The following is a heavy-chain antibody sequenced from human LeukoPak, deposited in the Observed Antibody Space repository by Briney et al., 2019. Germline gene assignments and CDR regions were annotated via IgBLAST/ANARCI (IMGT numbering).Heavy chain of an antibody. V-gene: IGHV1-2*02. CDR2: INPNSGGT. D-gene: IGHD2-2*01. Sequence: ASAKVSCKASGYTFTGYYMHWVRQAPGQGLEWMGWINPNSGGTNYAQKFQGRVTMTRNTSISTAYMELSRLRSDDTAVYYCAPQTTRIWFDPWGQGTLVTVSS. J-gene: IGHJ5*02. CDR3: APQTTRIWFDP. CDR1: GYTFTGYY.